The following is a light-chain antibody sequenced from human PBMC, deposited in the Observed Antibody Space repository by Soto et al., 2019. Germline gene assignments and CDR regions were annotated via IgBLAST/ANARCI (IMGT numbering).Light chain of an antibody. Sequence: DIQMTQSPSSLSASVGDRVSITCRASQSISSYLNWYLHKPGKAPQLLIYATSILQSGVPSRFSGSGSGTDFTLTISSLQPEDFATYYCQQTYSLPYSFGQGTKLEIK. CDR2: ATS. V-gene: IGKV1-39*01. CDR3: QQTYSLPYS. CDR1: QSISSY. J-gene: IGKJ2*03.